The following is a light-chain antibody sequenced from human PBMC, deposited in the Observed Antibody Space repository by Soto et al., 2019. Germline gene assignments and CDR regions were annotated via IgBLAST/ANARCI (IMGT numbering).Light chain of an antibody. V-gene: IGLV2-14*01. Sequence: QSVLTQPASVSGSPGQSISISCTGTSSDVGAYNYVSWYQHHPGKAPKLIIYEVTNRPSGVSNRFSGSKSGNTASLTISGLQAEDEAYYYCTSYTSSSTLVFGGGTQLTVL. CDR3: TSYTSSSTLV. CDR1: SSDVGAYNY. J-gene: IGLJ2*01. CDR2: EVT.